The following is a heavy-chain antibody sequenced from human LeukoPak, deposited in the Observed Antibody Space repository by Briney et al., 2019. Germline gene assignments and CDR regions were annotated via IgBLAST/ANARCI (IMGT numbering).Heavy chain of an antibody. CDR3: AKTRSYYGSGSSMYYFDY. CDR2: ISGSGSST. CDR1: GFIFSSYT. Sequence: GGSLRLSCAASGFIFSSYTMSWVRQAPGKGLEWVPTISGSGSSTYYADSVKGRFTISRDNSKTTLYLQMKSLRADDTAVYYCAKTRSYYGSGSSMYYFDYWGQGTLVTVSS. V-gene: IGHV3-23*01. D-gene: IGHD3-10*01. J-gene: IGHJ4*02.